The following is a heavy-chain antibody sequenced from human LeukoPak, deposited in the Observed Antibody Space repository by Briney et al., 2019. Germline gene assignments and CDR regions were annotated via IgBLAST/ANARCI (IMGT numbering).Heavy chain of an antibody. CDR1: GGAISSYY. CDR2: IYYSGGT. V-gene: IGHV4-59*01. Sequence: PSETLTLTCTASGGAISSYYWSWIRQPPGKGLEWIGYIYYSGGTKYNPPLMSRVTISVDRAQNPFSLSLSSVTAADTAVYYCARDGLYDSSGYYMDSWGQGTLVIVSS. CDR3: ARDGLYDSSGYYMDS. J-gene: IGHJ4*02. D-gene: IGHD3-22*01.